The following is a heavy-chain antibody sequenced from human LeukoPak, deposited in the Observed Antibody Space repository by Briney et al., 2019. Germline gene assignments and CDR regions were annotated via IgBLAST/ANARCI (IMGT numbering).Heavy chain of an antibody. CDR2: MSPNSGDT. D-gene: IGHD7-27*01. CDR3: VRTPPNWGFDY. CDR1: GYTFTSHD. J-gene: IGHJ4*02. Sequence: ASVKVSCKASGYTFTSHDINWVRQAPGQGLEWMGWMSPNSGDTGYAQKFQGRVTMTSDSSISTAYMELSSLRSEDTAIYYCVRTPPNWGFDYWGQGTLVTVSS. V-gene: IGHV1-8*01.